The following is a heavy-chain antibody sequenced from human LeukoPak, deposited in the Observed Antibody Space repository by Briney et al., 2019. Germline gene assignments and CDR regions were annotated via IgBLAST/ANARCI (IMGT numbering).Heavy chain of an antibody. Sequence: GASVKVSCKASGYTFTGYYMHWVRQAPGQGLEWMGWINPNSGGTNYAQKFQGRVTMTRDTSISTAYVELSRLRSDDTAVYYCARGSMITFGGVIVRLRGYFDYWGQGTLVTVSS. CDR2: INPNSGGT. CDR1: GYTFTGYY. D-gene: IGHD3-16*02. J-gene: IGHJ4*02. V-gene: IGHV1-2*02. CDR3: ARGSMITFGGVIVRLRGYFDY.